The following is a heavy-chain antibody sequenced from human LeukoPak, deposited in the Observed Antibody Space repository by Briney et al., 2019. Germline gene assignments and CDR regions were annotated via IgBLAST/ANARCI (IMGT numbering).Heavy chain of an antibody. Sequence: PGGSLRLSCSASGFTLSNYAMSWVRPSPGKGVEYVSALSADGNSKFYAEAVKGRFTTSRDSSNNTLHLQMSSLRPEDTAVYYCVRKGWVAGAIDYWGQGTLVTVSS. CDR3: VRKGWVAGAIDY. D-gene: IGHD2-15*01. V-gene: IGHV3-64D*06. CDR1: GFTLSNYA. J-gene: IGHJ4*02. CDR2: LSADGNSK.